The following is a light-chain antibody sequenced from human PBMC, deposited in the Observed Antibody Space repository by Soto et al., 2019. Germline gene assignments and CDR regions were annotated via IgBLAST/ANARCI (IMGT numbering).Light chain of an antibody. V-gene: IGKV1-5*03. CDR2: KAS. CDR1: QSISTW. CDR3: QQYNTCPLT. Sequence: DIRMTQSPPTLSGSVGDRVTLTCRASQSISTWLAGYQQKPGKAAKLLIYKASILESVVPSRFSGSGSETEVTLTISSLQPDDFATYYCQQYNTCPLTFGGGTKVDI. J-gene: IGKJ4*02.